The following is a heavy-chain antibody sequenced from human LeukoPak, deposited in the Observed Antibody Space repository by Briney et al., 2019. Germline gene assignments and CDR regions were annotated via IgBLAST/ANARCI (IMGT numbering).Heavy chain of an antibody. Sequence: ASVKVSCKASGYTFTSYDINWVRQATGQGLEWMGRFDPENGETVYAQKFQGRVTMTEDTSTDTAYMELSSLRSEDTAVYYCLRGDGDYWGQGTLVTVSS. D-gene: IGHD5-24*01. V-gene: IGHV1-24*01. J-gene: IGHJ4*02. CDR2: FDPENGET. CDR1: GYTFTSYD. CDR3: LRGDGDY.